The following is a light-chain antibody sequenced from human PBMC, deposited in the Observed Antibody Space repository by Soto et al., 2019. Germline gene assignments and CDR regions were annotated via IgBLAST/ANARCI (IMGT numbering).Light chain of an antibody. CDR2: DVS. J-gene: IGLJ1*01. V-gene: IGLV2-14*01. Sequence: QSVLTQPASVSGSPGQSITISCTGTSSDVGGYSYVSWYQQLPGKAPKLMIYDVSDRPSGVSNRFSGSQSGNTASLTISGLQAEDEAEYYCSSYTSSSLYVFGTGTKVTVL. CDR3: SSYTSSSLYV. CDR1: SSDVGGYSY.